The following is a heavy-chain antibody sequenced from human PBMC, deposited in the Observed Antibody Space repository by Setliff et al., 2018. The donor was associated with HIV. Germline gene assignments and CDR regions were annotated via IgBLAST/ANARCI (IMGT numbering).Heavy chain of an antibody. Sequence: ASVKVSCKASGYTFTSYGISWVRQAPGQGLEWMGWIGAYNGNTNYAQKLQGRVTMTTDTSTSTAYMELRSLRSDDTAVYYCARVSGSYFTRAAFDIWGQGTMVTVS. V-gene: IGHV1-18*01. J-gene: IGHJ3*02. D-gene: IGHD1-26*01. CDR3: ARVSGSYFTRAAFDI. CDR2: IGAYNGNT. CDR1: GYTFTSYG.